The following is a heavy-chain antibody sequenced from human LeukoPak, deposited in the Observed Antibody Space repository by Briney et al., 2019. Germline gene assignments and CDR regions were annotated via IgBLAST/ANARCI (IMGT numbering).Heavy chain of an antibody. CDR2: IYYSGST. Sequence: SETLSLTCTVSGGSISSSSYYWGWIRQPPGKGLEWIGSIYYSGSTYYNPSLKSRVTISVDTSKNQFSLKLSSVTAADTAVYYCARDWGQQLGYFDLWGRGTLVTVSS. J-gene: IGHJ2*01. CDR3: ARDWGQQLGYFDL. CDR1: GGSISSSSYY. D-gene: IGHD6-13*01. V-gene: IGHV4-39*07.